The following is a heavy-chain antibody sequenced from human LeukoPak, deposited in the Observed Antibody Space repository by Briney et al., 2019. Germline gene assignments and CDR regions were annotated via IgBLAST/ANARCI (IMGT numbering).Heavy chain of an antibody. CDR2: IYYSGST. J-gene: IGHJ3*02. CDR1: GGSISSGGYY. CDR3: ARLIVGTTIWAFDI. V-gene: IGHV4-39*01. Sequence: SETLSLTCTVSGGSISSGGYYWGWIRQPPGKGLEWIGSIYYSGSTYYNPSLKSRVTISVDTSKNQFSLKLNSVTAADTSVYYRARLIVGTTIWAFDIWGQGTMVTVSS. D-gene: IGHD1-26*01.